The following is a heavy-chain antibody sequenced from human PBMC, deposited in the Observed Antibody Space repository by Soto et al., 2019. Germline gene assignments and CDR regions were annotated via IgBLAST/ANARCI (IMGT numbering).Heavy chain of an antibody. Sequence: SETLALTCSVTGGSMSKFYLSWSRKTAGKGLEWMGRVYATGTSDYNPSLRSRIAMSVDISKKTFSLRLRSVTAADTGVYYCVRDGSKTLRDCFDPWGQGILVTVYS. CDR2: VYATGTS. V-gene: IGHV4-4*07. D-gene: IGHD4-17*01. J-gene: IGHJ5*02. CDR3: VRDGSKTLRDCFDP. CDR1: GGSMSKFY.